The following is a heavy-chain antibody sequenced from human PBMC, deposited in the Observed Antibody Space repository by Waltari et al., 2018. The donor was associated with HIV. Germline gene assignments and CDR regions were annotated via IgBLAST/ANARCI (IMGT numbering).Heavy chain of an antibody. Sequence: EVELVEAGGGLVQPGGSLRLSCAASRFSFSISWIYWVRQVPGKGLVWVSRVNGDASSTDYADSVRGRFTISRDNAKNTVFLQMDSLRAEDTAVYYCTRAVFWSTFFSDNFFDYWGQGTPLTVSS. D-gene: IGHD3-3*01. J-gene: IGHJ4*02. CDR2: VNGDASST. CDR3: TRAVFWSTFFSDNFFDY. V-gene: IGHV3-74*01. CDR1: RFSFSISW.